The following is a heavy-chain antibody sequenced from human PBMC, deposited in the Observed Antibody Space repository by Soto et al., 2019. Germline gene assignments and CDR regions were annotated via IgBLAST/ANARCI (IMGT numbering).Heavy chain of an antibody. J-gene: IGHJ4*02. V-gene: IGHV1-8*01. D-gene: IGHD3-9*01. CDR2: MNPNSGNT. CDR1: GYTFTSYD. CDR3: ARRHLRYFDRNFDY. Sequence: QVQLVQSGAEVKKPGASVKVSCKASGYTFTSYDINWVRQATGQGLEWMGWMNPNSGNTGYAQKFQGKVTMTRNTSISTAYMELSSLRSEDTAVYYCARRHLRYFDRNFDYWGQGTLVTVSS.